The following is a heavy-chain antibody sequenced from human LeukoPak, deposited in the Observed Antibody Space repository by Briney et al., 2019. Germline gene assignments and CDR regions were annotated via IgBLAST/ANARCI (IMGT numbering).Heavy chain of an antibody. J-gene: IGHJ6*03. CDR3: ARLWDSTGLYFYYYMDV. Sequence: PSETLSLTCSVSGVSISSGSYYWGWIRQPPGMGLEWIGNIYDKGNTNYNPSLKSRVTISADTSRNQFSLRMDSVTAADTAVYYCARLWDSTGLYFYYYMDVWGEGTTVTVSS. CDR2: IYDKGNT. CDR1: GVSISSGSYY. D-gene: IGHD2/OR15-2a*01. V-gene: IGHV4-39*01.